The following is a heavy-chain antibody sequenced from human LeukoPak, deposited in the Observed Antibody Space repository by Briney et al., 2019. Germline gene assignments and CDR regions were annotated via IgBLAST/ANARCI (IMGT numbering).Heavy chain of an antibody. Sequence: SETLSLTCTVSGGSISSYYWSWIRQPPGKGLEWIGYINYSGSTNYNPSLKSRVTISVDTSKNQFSLKLSSVTAADTAVYYCARAVTGRGGGWFDPWGQGTLVTVSS. J-gene: IGHJ5*02. CDR2: INYSGST. D-gene: IGHD1-14*01. CDR1: GGSISSYY. CDR3: ARAVTGRGGGWFDP. V-gene: IGHV4-59*01.